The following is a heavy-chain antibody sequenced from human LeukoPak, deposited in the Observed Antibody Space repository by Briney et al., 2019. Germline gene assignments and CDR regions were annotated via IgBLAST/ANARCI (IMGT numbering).Heavy chain of an antibody. CDR3: ARQVYSSSWSYYFEY. D-gene: IGHD6-13*01. CDR1: GGSISSYY. V-gene: IGHV4-59*01. Sequence: KPSETLSLTCAVSGGSISSYYWSWIRQPPGRGLEWIGSIHYSGSTSYNSSLKSRVTISIDTSKNQFSLKLSSVTPADTAVYYCARQVYSSSWSYYFEYWGQGILVTVSS. J-gene: IGHJ4*02. CDR2: IHYSGST.